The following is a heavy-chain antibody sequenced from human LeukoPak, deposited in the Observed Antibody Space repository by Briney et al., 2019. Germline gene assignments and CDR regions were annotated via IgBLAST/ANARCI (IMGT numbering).Heavy chain of an antibody. CDR2: IYYSGST. D-gene: IGHD3-16*01. J-gene: IGHJ6*02. CDR3: ARVRLGMDV. CDR1: GGSISSYY. Sequence: SETLSLTCTVSGGSISSYYWSWIRQPPGKGLEWIGYIYYSGSTNYNPSLKSRVTISVDTSKNQFSLKLSSVTAADTAVYYWARVRLGMDVWGQGTTVTVSS. V-gene: IGHV4-59*01.